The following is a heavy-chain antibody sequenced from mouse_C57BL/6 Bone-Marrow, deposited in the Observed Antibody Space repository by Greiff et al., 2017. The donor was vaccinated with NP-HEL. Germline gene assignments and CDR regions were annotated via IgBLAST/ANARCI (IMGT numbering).Heavy chain of an antibody. Sequence: QVQLQQSGAELARPGASVKLSCKASGYTFTSYGISWVKQRTGQGLEWIGEIYPRSGNTYYNEKFKGKATLTADKSSSTAYMELRSLTSEDSAVYFRARDFITTVVAPFAYWGQGTLVTVSA. CDR3: ARDFITTVVAPFAY. V-gene: IGHV1-81*01. J-gene: IGHJ3*01. CDR2: IYPRSGNT. D-gene: IGHD1-1*01. CDR1: GYTFTSYG.